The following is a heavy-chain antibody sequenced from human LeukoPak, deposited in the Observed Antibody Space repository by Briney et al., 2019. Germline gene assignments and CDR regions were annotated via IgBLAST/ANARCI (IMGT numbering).Heavy chain of an antibody. CDR3: ARDQVYAFWSGRFDYYYYYMDV. CDR1: GFTFSSYW. CDR2: IKQDGSGK. V-gene: IGHV3-7*01. Sequence: GGSLRLSCAASGFTFSSYWMIWVRQAPGKGLEWVGNIKQDGSGKEYVDAVKGRFTISRDNAKNSLYLQMNSLRAEDTAVYYCARDQVYAFWSGRFDYYYYYMDVWGKGTTVTVSS. D-gene: IGHD3-3*01. J-gene: IGHJ6*03.